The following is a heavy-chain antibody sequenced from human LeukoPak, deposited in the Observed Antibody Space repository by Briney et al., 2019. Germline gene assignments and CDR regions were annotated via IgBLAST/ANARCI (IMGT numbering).Heavy chain of an antibody. V-gene: IGHV4-34*01. CDR3: ARGRTAAKIAARGYYSMDV. J-gene: IGHJ6*03. Sequence: SETLSLTCAVYGGSFSGYYWSWIRLPPGKGLEWIGEINHSGSTNCNPSLKSRVTISVDTSKNQFSLKLSSVTAADTAVYYCARGRTAAKIAARGYYSMDVWGKGTTVTVSS. CDR2: INHSGST. D-gene: IGHD6-6*01. CDR1: GGSFSGYY.